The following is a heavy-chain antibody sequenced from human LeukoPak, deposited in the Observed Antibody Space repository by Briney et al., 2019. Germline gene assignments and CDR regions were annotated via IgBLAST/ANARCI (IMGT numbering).Heavy chain of an antibody. CDR2: ISYDGSVK. CDR3: ARDKSTYYTTDY. J-gene: IGHJ4*02. Sequence: GRSLRLSCAASGFSFNTYAIHWVRQAPGKGLEWLAFISYDGSVKYYADSVRGRFTISRDNSKNTLFLQMNSLRAEDTAVYYCARDKSTYYTTDYWGQGTLVTVSS. CDR1: GFSFNTYA. V-gene: IGHV3-30-3*01. D-gene: IGHD3-3*01.